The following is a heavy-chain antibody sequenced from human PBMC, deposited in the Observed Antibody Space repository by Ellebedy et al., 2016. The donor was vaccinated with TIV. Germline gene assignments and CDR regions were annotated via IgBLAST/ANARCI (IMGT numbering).Heavy chain of an antibody. CDR1: GFTFINNY. Sequence: GESLKISCVASGFTFINNYMSWVRQAPGKGLEWVAHINGDGNAQYYVDSVKGRFTISRDNSKNSLYRQMNSLKTEDTALYYGAKGGQIGAHGGGDYWGQGTLVTVSS. CDR3: AKGGQIGAHGGGDY. J-gene: IGHJ4*02. D-gene: IGHD3-16*01. V-gene: IGHV3-7*03. CDR2: INGDGNAQ.